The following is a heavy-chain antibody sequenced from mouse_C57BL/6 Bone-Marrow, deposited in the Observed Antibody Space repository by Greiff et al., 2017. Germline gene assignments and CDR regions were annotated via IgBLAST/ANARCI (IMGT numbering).Heavy chain of an antibody. CDR3: ARSGVLLRVAY. Sequence: EVQLQQSGPELVKPGASVKISCKASGYTFTDYYMNWVKQSHGKSLEWIGDINPNNGGTSYNQKFKGKATLTVDKSSSTAYMELRSLTSEDSAVYYCARSGVLLRVAYWGQGTLVTVSA. J-gene: IGHJ3*01. CDR2: INPNNGGT. D-gene: IGHD1-1*01. CDR1: GYTFTDYY. V-gene: IGHV1-26*01.